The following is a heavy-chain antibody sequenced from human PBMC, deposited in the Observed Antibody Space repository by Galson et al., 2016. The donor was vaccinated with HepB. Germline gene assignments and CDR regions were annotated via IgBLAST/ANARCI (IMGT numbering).Heavy chain of an antibody. CDR1: GYSFTSYW. V-gene: IGHV5-51*01. CDR3: ARGKSGNSYGYLGKFAAFPLDY. D-gene: IGHD5-18*01. Sequence: QSGAEVKKPGESLKISCKGSGYSFTSYWIGWVRQMPGKGLEWMGIIYPGDSDTRYSPSFQGQVTISADKSISTAYLQWSSLKASDTAMYYCARGKSGNSYGYLGKFAAFPLDYWGQGTLVTVSS. J-gene: IGHJ4*02. CDR2: IYPGDSDT.